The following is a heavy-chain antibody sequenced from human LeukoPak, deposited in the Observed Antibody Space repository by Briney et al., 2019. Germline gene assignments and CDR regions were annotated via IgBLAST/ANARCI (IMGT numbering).Heavy chain of an antibody. Sequence: PGGSLRLSCAASGFTFSSYQMSWVRQAPGKGLECVANINQDGSQKYSVDSVKGRFTISRDNAKNSLYLQMDSLRAEDTAVYYCARFRYYYISGRGWFDPWGQGTLVTDSS. D-gene: IGHD3-10*01. J-gene: IGHJ5*02. CDR3: ARFRYYYISGRGWFDP. CDR2: INQDGSQK. V-gene: IGHV3-7*05. CDR1: GFTFSSYQ.